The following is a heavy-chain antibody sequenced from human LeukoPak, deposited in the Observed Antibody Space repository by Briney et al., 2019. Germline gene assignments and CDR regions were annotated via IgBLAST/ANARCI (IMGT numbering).Heavy chain of an antibody. V-gene: IGHV1-46*01. Sequence: ASVKVSCKASGYTFTSYYMHWVRQAPGQGLEWMEIINPSGGSTSYAQKFQGRVTMTRDTSTSTVYMELSSLRSEDTAMYYCARDSGDSSSWYYFDYWGQGTLVTVSS. CDR2: INPSGGST. CDR3: ARDSGDSSSWYYFDY. CDR1: GYTFTSYY. J-gene: IGHJ4*02. D-gene: IGHD6-13*01.